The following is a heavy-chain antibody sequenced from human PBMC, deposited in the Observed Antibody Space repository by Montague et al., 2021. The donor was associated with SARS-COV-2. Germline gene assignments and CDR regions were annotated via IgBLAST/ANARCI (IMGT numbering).Heavy chain of an antibody. CDR1: GASISSSNYF. Sequence: SETLSLTCTVSGASISSSNYFWGWIRQPPGKGLEWIGSIYFGGGTYHNPSLKSRVTISVDTSKNHFSLKLSSVTAADTAVYYCARDCYDYGSGSYQKWFDPWGQGTLVAVSS. V-gene: IGHV4-39*02. CDR2: IYFGGGT. CDR3: ARDCYDYGSGSYQKWFDP. J-gene: IGHJ5*02. D-gene: IGHD3-10*01.